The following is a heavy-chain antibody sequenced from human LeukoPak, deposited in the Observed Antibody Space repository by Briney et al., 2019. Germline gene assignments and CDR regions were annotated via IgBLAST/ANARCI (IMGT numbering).Heavy chain of an antibody. CDR3: ARSVVAMILGYYFDY. D-gene: IGHD5-12*01. CDR2: IYHSGST. J-gene: IGHJ4*02. CDR1: GYSISSGYY. Sequence: SETLSLTCTVSGYSISSGYYWGWIRQPPGKGLEWIGSIYHSGSTYYNPSLKSRVTISVDTSKNQFSLKLSSVTAADTAVYYCARSVVAMILGYYFDYWGQGTLVTVSS. V-gene: IGHV4-38-2*02.